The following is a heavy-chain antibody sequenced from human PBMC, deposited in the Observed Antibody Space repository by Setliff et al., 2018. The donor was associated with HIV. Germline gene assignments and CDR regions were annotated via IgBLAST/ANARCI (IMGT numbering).Heavy chain of an antibody. J-gene: IGHJ5*02. D-gene: IGHD3-22*01. CDR2: IYYSGST. V-gene: IGHV4-61*08. CDR3: AGDSGYPSNWFDP. CDR1: GGSISSGGYY. Sequence: SETLSLTCTVSGGSISSGGYYWSWIRQPPGKGLEWIGYIYYSGSTNYNPSLKSRVTISLDTSKNQFSLKLSSVTAADTAMYFCAGDSGYPSNWFDPWGQGILVTVS.